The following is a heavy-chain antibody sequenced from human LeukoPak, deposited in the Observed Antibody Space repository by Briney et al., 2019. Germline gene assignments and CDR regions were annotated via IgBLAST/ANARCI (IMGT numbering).Heavy chain of an antibody. V-gene: IGHV4-4*02. Sequence: PSETLSLTCAVSGGSISSSNWWSWVRQPPGKGLEWIGEIYHSGSTNYNPSLKSRVTISVDKSKNQFSLKLSSVTAADTAVYYCARAEGAVVITTLDYWGQGTLVTVSS. CDR2: IYHSGST. D-gene: IGHD3-22*01. CDR3: ARAEGAVVITTLDY. J-gene: IGHJ4*02. CDR1: GGSISSSNW.